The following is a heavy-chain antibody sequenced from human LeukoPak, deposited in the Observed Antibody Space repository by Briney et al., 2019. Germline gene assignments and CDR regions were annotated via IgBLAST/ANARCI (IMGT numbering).Heavy chain of an antibody. J-gene: IGHJ5*02. D-gene: IGHD1-14*01. Sequence: PSETLSLTCTVSGDSISRYYWSWIRQPPGKGLEWIGYIYYSGSTNYNPSLKSRVTISVDTSKNQFSLNLSSVTAADTAVYYCAKGGPEASAGLSWFDPWGQGTLVTVSS. CDR2: IYYSGST. V-gene: IGHV4-59*01. CDR3: AKGGPEASAGLSWFDP. CDR1: GDSISRYY.